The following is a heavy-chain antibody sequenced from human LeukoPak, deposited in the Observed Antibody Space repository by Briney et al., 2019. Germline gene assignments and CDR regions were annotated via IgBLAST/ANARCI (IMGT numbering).Heavy chain of an antibody. CDR1: GFTVSSNY. CDR2: IYSSGST. D-gene: IGHD4-17*01. J-gene: IGHJ4*02. V-gene: IGHV3-53*01. Sequence: GGSLRPSCAASGFTVSSNYMNWVRQAPGKGLEWVSVIYSSGSTYYADSVKGWFTISRDNSKNTLYLQMNSLRAEDTAVYYCARDLYGVSHDYWGQGTLVTVSS. CDR3: ARDLYGVSHDY.